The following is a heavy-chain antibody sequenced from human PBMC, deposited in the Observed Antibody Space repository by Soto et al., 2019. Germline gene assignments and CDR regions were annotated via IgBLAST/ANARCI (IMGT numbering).Heavy chain of an antibody. CDR1: GGTFSRYA. J-gene: IGHJ5*02. V-gene: IGHV1-69*13. CDR2: IIPIFGTA. D-gene: IGHD1-26*01. Sequence: SVKVSCKASGGTFSRYAISWVRQAPGQGLEWMGGIIPIFGTANYAQKFQGRVTITADESTSTAYMELSSLRSEDTAVYYCAGSIVGASRFDPWGQGTLVTVSS. CDR3: AGSIVGASRFDP.